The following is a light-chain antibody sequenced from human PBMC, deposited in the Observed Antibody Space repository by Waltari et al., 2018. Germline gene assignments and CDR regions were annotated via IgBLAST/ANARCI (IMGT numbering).Light chain of an antibody. J-gene: IGKJ2*01. CDR1: QGVRSD. CDR3: LQDFDYPYT. V-gene: IGKV1-6*02. CDR2: AAS. Sequence: AIQVTQSPSSMSASIGDTVTITGLASQGVRSDLAWYQQKPGEAPNHLIYAASSVPSGVPSRFRGSGSGTDFTLTISSLQPEDSATYYCLQDFDYPYTFAQGTKLEIK.